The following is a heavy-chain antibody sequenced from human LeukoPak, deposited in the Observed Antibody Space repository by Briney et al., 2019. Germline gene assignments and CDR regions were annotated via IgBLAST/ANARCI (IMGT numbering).Heavy chain of an antibody. J-gene: IGHJ4*02. D-gene: IGHD3-10*01. V-gene: IGHV4-34*01. Sequence: ASETLCLTCAVYGGSFSGYYWSWIRQPPGKGLEWIGEINHSGSTNYNPSLKSRVTISVDTSKNQFSLKLSSVTAADTAVYYCARGKKHYYGSGSYSLHFDYWGQGTLVTVSS. CDR3: ARGKKHYYGSGSYSLHFDY. CDR1: GGSFSGYY. CDR2: INHSGST.